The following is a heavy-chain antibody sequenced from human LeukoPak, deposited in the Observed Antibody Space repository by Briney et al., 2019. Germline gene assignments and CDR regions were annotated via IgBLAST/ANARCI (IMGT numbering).Heavy chain of an antibody. V-gene: IGHV4-34*01. CDR2: INHSGST. Sequence: PSETLSLTCAVYGGSFSGHYWSWIRQPPGKGLEWIGEINHSGSTNYNPSLESRVTISVDTSKNHFSLKLSAVTAADTAVYYCASGQYYDLWSGYYVDWGQGTLVTVSA. J-gene: IGHJ4*02. CDR1: GGSFSGHY. CDR3: ASGQYYDLWSGYYVD. D-gene: IGHD3-3*01.